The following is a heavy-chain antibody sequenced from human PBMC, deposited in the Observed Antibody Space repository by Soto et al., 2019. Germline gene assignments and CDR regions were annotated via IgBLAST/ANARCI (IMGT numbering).Heavy chain of an antibody. CDR1: GSSFSTHH. CDR3: ARVSRLTLSGGVIVPSYFDL. CDR2: MSPSSGDS. Sequence: VQSGAEVKKPGASVKVSCKASGSSFSTHHISWFRQATGQGLEWMGWMSPSSGDSGFAHKFMGSVTMTRDNSTITVYMELASLRSADTAVYYCARVSRLTLSGGVIVPSYFDLWGQGILVTDSS. J-gene: IGHJ4*02. D-gene: IGHD3-3*01. V-gene: IGHV1-8*01.